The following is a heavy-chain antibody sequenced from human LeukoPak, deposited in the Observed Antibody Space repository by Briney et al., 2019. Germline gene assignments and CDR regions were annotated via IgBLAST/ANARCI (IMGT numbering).Heavy chain of an antibody. CDR1: GFTFSSYG. Sequence: PGGSLRLPCTASGFTFSSYGMHWVRQAPGNGLEWVASTWYEGRTKYYIDSVKGRFTISRDNSKNTFYLQMESLRVDDTAVYYCAKEGIYLKSSLEDWGQGTLVTVSS. V-gene: IGHV3-33*06. CDR3: AKEGIYLKSSLED. J-gene: IGHJ4*02. D-gene: IGHD5-12*01. CDR2: TWYEGRTK.